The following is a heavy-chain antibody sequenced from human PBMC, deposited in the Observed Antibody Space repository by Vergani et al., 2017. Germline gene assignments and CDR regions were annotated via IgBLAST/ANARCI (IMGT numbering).Heavy chain of an antibody. CDR3: AXVCTSPSRDYFDS. D-gene: IGHD2-2*01. J-gene: IGHJ4*02. CDR1: GYTFTDYF. Sequence: QVQLVQSGAEVKKPGASVEVSCKASGYTFTDYFMHWVRQAPGQGLEWMGWINSNSGGTNYAQKFQGRVTMTRDTSISTAYMELSNLRSDDTAVYYCAXVCTSPSRDYFDSLSQGTLVAVSS. V-gene: IGHV1-2*02. CDR2: INSNSGGT.